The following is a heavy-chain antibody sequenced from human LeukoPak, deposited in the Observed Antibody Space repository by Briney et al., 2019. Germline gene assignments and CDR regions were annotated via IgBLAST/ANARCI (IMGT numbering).Heavy chain of an antibody. CDR2: INPNSGGT. CDR1: GYTSTGYY. J-gene: IGHJ4*02. CDR3: ARVNSIRTIFGVVIGWDY. D-gene: IGHD3-3*01. Sequence: ASVKVSCKASGYTSTGYYMHWVRQAPGQGLEWMGRINPNSGGTNYAQKFQGRVTMTRDTSISTAYMELSRLRSDDTAVYYCARVNSIRTIFGVVIGWDYWGQGTLVTVSS. V-gene: IGHV1-2*06.